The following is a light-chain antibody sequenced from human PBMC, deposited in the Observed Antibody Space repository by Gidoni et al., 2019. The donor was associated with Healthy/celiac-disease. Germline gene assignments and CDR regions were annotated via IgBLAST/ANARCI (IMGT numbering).Light chain of an antibody. CDR2: WAS. CDR3: QQYYSTPMYT. V-gene: IGKV4-1*01. CDR1: QIVLYSSNNKNY. Sequence: DSVMTQAPDALAVSLGERATINCKSSQIVLYSSNNKNYLAWYQQKPGQPPKLLIYWASTRESGVPDRFSGSGSGTDFTLTISSLQAEDVAVYYCQQYYSTPMYTFGQGTKLEIK. J-gene: IGKJ2*01.